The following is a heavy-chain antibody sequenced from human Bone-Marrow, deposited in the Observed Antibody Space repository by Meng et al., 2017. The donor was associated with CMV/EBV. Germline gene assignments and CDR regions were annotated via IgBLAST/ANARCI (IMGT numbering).Heavy chain of an antibody. D-gene: IGHD4-23*01. J-gene: IGHJ4*02. CDR3: AGEGRPAVRADLDC. CDR1: GFNFSNYN. Sequence: GGSLRLSCAASGFNFSNYNMHWVRQAPGKGPEWISYITSGSSTTYYADSVKGRFTISRENARNSLYLQMNILRAEDTAVYYCAGEGRPAVRADLDCWGQGSLVTVSS. V-gene: IGHV3-48*04. CDR2: ITSGSSTT.